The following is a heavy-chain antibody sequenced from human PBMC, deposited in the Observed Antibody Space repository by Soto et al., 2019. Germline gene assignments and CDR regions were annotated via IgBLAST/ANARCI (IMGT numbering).Heavy chain of an antibody. J-gene: IGHJ4*02. CDR2: ISGDGVHT. CDR3: ARLGFVGEGDF. Sequence: EVQLAESGGGLIQPGGSLTLCCETSGFTFSRYWIHWVRQAPGEGLGWVSRISGDGVHTDYAESVKGRFTVSRDIAKSTGYLQMINLRAEDMAIYYCARLGFVGEGDFWGQGILVTVSS. CDR1: GFTFSRYW. V-gene: IGHV3-74*01. D-gene: IGHD3-16*01.